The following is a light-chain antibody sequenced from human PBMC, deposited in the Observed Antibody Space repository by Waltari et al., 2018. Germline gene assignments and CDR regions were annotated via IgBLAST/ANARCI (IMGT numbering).Light chain of an antibody. Sequence: EIVLTQSPATLSLSPGERATLSCRASQSVSSYLAWYQQKPGQAPRLLLYDASNRATGIPARFSGSGSGTDFILTISSLEPEDFAVYYCQQRSNWPPTFGQGTRLEIK. V-gene: IGKV3-11*01. CDR3: QQRSNWPPT. CDR1: QSVSSY. CDR2: DAS. J-gene: IGKJ5*01.